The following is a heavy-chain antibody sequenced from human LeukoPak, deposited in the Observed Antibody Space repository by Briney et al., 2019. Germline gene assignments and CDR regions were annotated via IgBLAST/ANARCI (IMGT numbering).Heavy chain of an antibody. CDR2: ISSSSSTI. D-gene: IGHD4-17*01. J-gene: IGHJ3*02. V-gene: IGHV3-48*01. Sequence: GGSLRLSCAASGFTFSTYTMNWVRQAPGKGLEWVSYISSSSSTIYYADSVKGRFTISRDNAKNSLYLQMNSLRAEDTAMYYCARGPYGDYVDAFDIWGQGTMVTVSS. CDR1: GFTFSTYT. CDR3: ARGPYGDYVDAFDI.